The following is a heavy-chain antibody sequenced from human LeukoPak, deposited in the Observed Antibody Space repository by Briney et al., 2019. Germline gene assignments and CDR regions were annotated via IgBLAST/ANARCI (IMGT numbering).Heavy chain of an antibody. J-gene: IGHJ3*02. V-gene: IGHV4-39*01. CDR3: AKGVVVAATTDPFDI. CDR1: GGSISSSSYY. CDR2: IYYSGST. D-gene: IGHD2-15*01. Sequence: SETLSLTCTVSGGSISSSSYYWGWIRQPPGKGLEWIGSIYYSGSTYYNPSLKSRVTISVDTSKNQFSLKLSSVTAADTAVYYCAKGVVVAATTDPFDIWGQGTMVTVSS.